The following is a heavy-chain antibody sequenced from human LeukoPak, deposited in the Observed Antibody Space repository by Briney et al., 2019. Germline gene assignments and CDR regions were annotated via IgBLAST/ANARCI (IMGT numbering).Heavy chain of an antibody. CDR2: ISSSSSYI. CDR3: ASTLYYYYGMDV. V-gene: IGHV3-21*01. J-gene: IGHJ6*02. Sequence: GGSLRLSCAASGFTFSSYGMNWVRQAPGKGLEWVSSISSSSSYIYYADSVKGRFTISRDNAKNSLYLQMNSLRAEDTAVYYCASTLYYYYGMDVWGQGTTVTVSS. CDR1: GFTFSSYG.